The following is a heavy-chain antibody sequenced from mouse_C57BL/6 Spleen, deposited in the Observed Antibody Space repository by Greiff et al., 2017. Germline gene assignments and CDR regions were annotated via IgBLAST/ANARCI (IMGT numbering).Heavy chain of an antibody. J-gene: IGHJ1*03. V-gene: IGHV14-4*01. CDR3: TTMYYGSSYVYWYFEV. CDR2: IDPENGDT. CDR1: GFNIKDDY. D-gene: IGHD1-1*01. Sequence: EVQLQQSGAELVRPGASVKLSCTASGFNIKDDYMHWVKQRPEQGLEWIGWIDPENGDTEYASKFQGKATITADPSSNTAYLQLSSLTSEDTAVYYCTTMYYGSSYVYWYFEVWGTGTTVSVSS.